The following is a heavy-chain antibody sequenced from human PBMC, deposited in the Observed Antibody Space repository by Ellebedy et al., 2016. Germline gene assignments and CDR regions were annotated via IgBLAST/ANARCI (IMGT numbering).Heavy chain of an antibody. CDR2: ISSSSSYI. D-gene: IGHD2-21*02. V-gene: IGHV3-21*01. CDR3: ASEYCGGDCYPGSAGSGMDV. J-gene: IGHJ6*02. CDR1: GFTFSSYS. Sequence: GESLKISXAASGFTFSSYSMNWVRQAPGKGLEWVSSISSSSSYIYYADSVKGRFTISRDNAKNSLYLQMNSLRAEDTAVYYCASEYCGGDCYPGSAGSGMDVWGQGTTVTVSS.